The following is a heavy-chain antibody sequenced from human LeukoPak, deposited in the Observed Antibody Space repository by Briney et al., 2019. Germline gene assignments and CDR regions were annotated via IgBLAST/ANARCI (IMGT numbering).Heavy chain of an antibody. V-gene: IGHV3-21*04. D-gene: IGHD3-22*01. CDR3: AKWGGGYYYGYFQH. CDR2: ISSSSSYM. Sequence: GGSLRLSCAASGFTFSSYSMNWVRQAPGKGLEWVSSISSSSSYMYYADSVKGRFTISRDNSKNTLYLQMNSLRAEDTAVYYCAKWGGGYYYGYFQHWGQGTLVTVSS. CDR1: GFTFSSYS. J-gene: IGHJ1*01.